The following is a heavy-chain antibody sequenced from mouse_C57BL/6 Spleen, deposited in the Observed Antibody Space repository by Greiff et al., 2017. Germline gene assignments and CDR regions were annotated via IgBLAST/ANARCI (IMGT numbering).Heavy chain of an antibody. CDR1: GYTFTSYW. CDR3: AAYDYEWYYFDY. V-gene: IGHV1-55*01. Sequence: QVQLQQPGAELVKPGASVKMSCKASGYTFTSYWITWVKPRPGQGLEWIGVLYPGSGSTNYNEKFKSKATLTVDTSSSTAYMQLSSLTSEDSADDYCAAYDYEWYYFDYWGQGTTLTVSS. CDR2: LYPGSGST. J-gene: IGHJ2*01. D-gene: IGHD2-4*01.